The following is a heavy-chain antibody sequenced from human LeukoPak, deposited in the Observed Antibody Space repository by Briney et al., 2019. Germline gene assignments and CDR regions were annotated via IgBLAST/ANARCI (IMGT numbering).Heavy chain of an antibody. CDR3: ARLTYYYDSSGQSGPFDY. CDR1: GYSFTSYW. D-gene: IGHD3-22*01. J-gene: IGHJ4*02. CDR2: IYPGDSDT. V-gene: IGHV5-51*01. Sequence: RESLKISCKVSGYSFTSYWIGWVRQMPGKGLEWMGIIYPGDSDTRYSPSFQGQVTISADKSISTAYLQWSSLKASDTAMYYCARLTYYYDSSGQSGPFDYWGQGTLVTVSS.